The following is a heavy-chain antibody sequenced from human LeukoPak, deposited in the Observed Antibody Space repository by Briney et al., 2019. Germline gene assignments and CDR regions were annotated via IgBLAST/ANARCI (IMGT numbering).Heavy chain of an antibody. J-gene: IGHJ4*02. D-gene: IGHD7-27*01. CDR3: ARDLPTYGVSLTGFDY. CDR1: GGTFSSYA. Sequence: ASVKVSCKASGGTFSSYAISWVRQAPGQGLEWMGGIIPIFGTANYAQKFQGRVTITADESTSTAYMELSSLRSEDTAVYYCARDLPTYGVSLTGFDYWGQGTLVTVSS. V-gene: IGHV1-69*13. CDR2: IIPIFGTA.